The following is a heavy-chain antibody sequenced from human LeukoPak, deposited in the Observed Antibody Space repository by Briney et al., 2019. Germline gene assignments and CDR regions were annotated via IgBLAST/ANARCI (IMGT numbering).Heavy chain of an antibody. D-gene: IGHD3-22*01. CDR2: IWYDGSNK. CDR3: ARDPGDSSGYYSY. J-gene: IGHJ4*02. V-gene: IGHV3-33*01. Sequence: GGSLRLSCAASGFTFSSYGMHWVRQAPGKGLEWVAVIWYDGSNKYYADSVKGRFTISRDNSKNTLYLQMNSLRAEDTAVYYCARDPGDSSGYYSYWGQGTLVTVSS. CDR1: GFTFSSYG.